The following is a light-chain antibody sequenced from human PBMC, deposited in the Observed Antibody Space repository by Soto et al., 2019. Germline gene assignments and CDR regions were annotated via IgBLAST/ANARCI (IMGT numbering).Light chain of an antibody. CDR3: MRALQTPST. CDR1: QSLLHSNGYNS. J-gene: IGKJ1*01. CDR2: LGS. Sequence: DLVMTQSPLSLPVTPGEPASISCRSSQSLLHSNGYNSLDWYLQKPGQSPQLLIYLGSNRAYGVHVRFSGSGAGTDFTLKISRMEAEDVGVYYCMRALQTPSTFGQGTQMEIK. V-gene: IGKV2-28*01.